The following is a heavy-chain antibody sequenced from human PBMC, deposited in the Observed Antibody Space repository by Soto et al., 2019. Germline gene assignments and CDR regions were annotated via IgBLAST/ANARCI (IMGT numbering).Heavy chain of an antibody. CDR1: GFTFRSYA. J-gene: IGHJ6*02. V-gene: IGHV3-23*01. CDR3: AKDYSSTWYPGHGMGV. CDR2: LTDSGGST. Sequence: GSLRLSCAAFGFTFRSYAMSWVRQAPGKGLEWVSALTDSGGSTYYADSVQGRFTISRDNSKNMLYLQMNSLGAEDTAVYYCAKDYSSTWYPGHGMGVWGQGTTVTVSS. D-gene: IGHD6-13*01.